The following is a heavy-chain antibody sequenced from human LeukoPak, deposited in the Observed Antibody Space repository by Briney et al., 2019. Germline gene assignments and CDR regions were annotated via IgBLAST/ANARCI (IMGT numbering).Heavy chain of an antibody. CDR3: AKLEGATSPPFDY. Sequence: PGGSLRLSCAASGFIFRNYAMTWVRQAPGKGLEWVSGISGTGGATYYADSVKGRFTISRDNSKKTLYLQMNSLRAGDTAVFFCAKLEGATSPPFDYWGQGTLVTVSS. J-gene: IGHJ4*02. V-gene: IGHV3-23*01. CDR1: GFIFRNYA. D-gene: IGHD1-26*01. CDR2: ISGTGGAT.